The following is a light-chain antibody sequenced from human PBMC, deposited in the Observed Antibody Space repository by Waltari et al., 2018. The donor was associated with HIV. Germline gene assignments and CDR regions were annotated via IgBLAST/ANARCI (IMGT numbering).Light chain of an antibody. Sequence: EIVLTQSPATLSLSPGERATLSCRASQSVSSYLAWYQQKPGQAPRLLIYDASNRATGIPARFSGSGSGTDFTLRISRVEAEDVGVYYCMQTVQLSWTFGQGTKVQIK. CDR1: QSVSSY. J-gene: IGKJ1*01. V-gene: IGKV3-11*01. CDR3: MQTVQLSWT. CDR2: DAS.